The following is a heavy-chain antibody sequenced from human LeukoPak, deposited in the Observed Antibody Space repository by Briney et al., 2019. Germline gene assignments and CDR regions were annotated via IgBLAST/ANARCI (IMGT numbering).Heavy chain of an antibody. D-gene: IGHD3-10*01. CDR2: ISRGGSTT. CDR3: ARYYGSGFMDV. CDR1: GFTFSDYY. V-gene: IGHV3-11*01. J-gene: IGHJ6*02. Sequence: GGSLRLSCAASGFTFSDYYMSWIRQAPGKGLEWVSCISRGGSTTYYADSVKGRFTISRDNAKNSLFLQTNSLRGEDTAVYYCARYYGSGFMDVWGQGTTVTVS.